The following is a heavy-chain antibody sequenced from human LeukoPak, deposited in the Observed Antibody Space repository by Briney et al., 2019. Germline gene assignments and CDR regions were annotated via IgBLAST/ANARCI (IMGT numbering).Heavy chain of an antibody. D-gene: IGHD2-21*02. CDR1: GGSFSPYY. Sequence: SETLSLTCAVYGGSFSPYYWGWIRQPPGKGLEWIGEINHSGSTNYNPSLKSRVTISVDASKNQFSLRLSSVTAADTAVYYCARGGFYCGGDCYVDYWGQGTLVTVSS. V-gene: IGHV4-34*01. CDR3: ARGGFYCGGDCYVDY. CDR2: INHSGST. J-gene: IGHJ4*02.